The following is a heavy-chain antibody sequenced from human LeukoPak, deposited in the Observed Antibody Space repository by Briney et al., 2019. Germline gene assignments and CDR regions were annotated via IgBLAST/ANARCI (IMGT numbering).Heavy chain of an antibody. J-gene: IGHJ4*02. CDR2: ISGSGGST. D-gene: IGHD6-13*01. CDR1: GFTFRSYG. Sequence: GGSLSLSCAASGFTFRSYGMTWVRQAPGKGLEWVSDISGSGGSTYYADSVKGRFTISRDNSKNALYLQMNSLRAEDTAVYYCAKDLVYSSSWYSDYWGQGTLVAVSS. V-gene: IGHV3-23*01. CDR3: AKDLVYSSSWYSDY.